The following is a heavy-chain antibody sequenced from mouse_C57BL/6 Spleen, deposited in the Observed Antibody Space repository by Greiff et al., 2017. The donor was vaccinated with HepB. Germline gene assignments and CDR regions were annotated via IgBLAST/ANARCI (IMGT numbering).Heavy chain of an antibody. D-gene: IGHD1-3*01. CDR3: AYAAEVAPDY. Sequence: VQLQQPGAELVKPGASVKLSCKASGYTFTSYWMQWVKQRPGQGLEWIGEIDPSDSYTNYNQKFKGKATLTVDTSSSTAYMQLSSLTSEDSAVYYCAYAAEVAPDYWGQGTTLTVSS. V-gene: IGHV1-50*01. J-gene: IGHJ2*01. CDR1: GYTFTSYW. CDR2: IDPSDSYT.